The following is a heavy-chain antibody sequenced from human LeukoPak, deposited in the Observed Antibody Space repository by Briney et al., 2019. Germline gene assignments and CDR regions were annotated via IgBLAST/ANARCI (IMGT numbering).Heavy chain of an antibody. CDR1: GFTFSRYS. CDR2: IGSSGSTI. J-gene: IGHJ1*01. CDR3: ARSRAVAGTTPEYFQH. Sequence: GGSLRLSCAASGFTFSRYSMNWVRQAPEKGLEWVLYIGSSGSTIYYADSVKGRFTISRDNAKNSLYLQMNSLRAEDTAVYYCARSRAVAGTTPEYFQHWGQGTLVTVSS. V-gene: IGHV3-48*01. D-gene: IGHD6-19*01.